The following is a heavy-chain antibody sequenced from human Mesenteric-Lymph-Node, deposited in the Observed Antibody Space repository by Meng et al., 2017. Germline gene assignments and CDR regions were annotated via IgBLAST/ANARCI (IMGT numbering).Heavy chain of an antibody. J-gene: IGHJ4*02. CDR3: ARNVRLRDGYNSDY. Sequence: EVQLVESGGGLVKPGGSLRLSCAASGFTFSSYGMNWVRQAPGKGLEWVSSISSSSSYIYYADSVKGRFTISRDNAKNSLYLQMSSLRAEDTAVYYCARNVRLRDGYNSDYWGQGTLVTVSS. CDR1: GFTFSSYG. CDR2: ISSSSSYI. D-gene: IGHD5-24*01. V-gene: IGHV3-21*01.